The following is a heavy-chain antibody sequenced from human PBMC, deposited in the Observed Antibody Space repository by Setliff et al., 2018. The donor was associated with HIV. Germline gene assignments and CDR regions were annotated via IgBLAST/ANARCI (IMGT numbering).Heavy chain of an antibody. V-gene: IGHV1-8*03. CDR1: GYTFTNYD. CDR3: ARDIGLSN. CDR2: MNPDSGNT. J-gene: IGHJ4*02. Sequence: ASVKVSCKASGYTFTNYDINWVRQATGQGLEWMGWMNPDSGNTGYAQKFQGRVTITRDTSISTAYMELSSLRSEDTAVYYCARDIGLSNWGQGTRVTVS. D-gene: IGHD2-21*02.